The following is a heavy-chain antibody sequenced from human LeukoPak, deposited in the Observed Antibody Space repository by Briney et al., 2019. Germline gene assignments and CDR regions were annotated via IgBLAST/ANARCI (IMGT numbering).Heavy chain of an antibody. CDR3: ARAGIMITFGGVIALRYFDY. J-gene: IGHJ4*02. Sequence: GGPLRLSCAASGFTVSSNYMSWVRQAPGKGLEWVSVIYSGGSTYYADSVKGRFTISRDNSRNTLYLQMNSLRAEDTAVYYCARAGIMITFGGVIALRYFDYWGQGTLVTVSS. CDR2: IYSGGST. D-gene: IGHD3-16*02. V-gene: IGHV3-53*01. CDR1: GFTVSSNY.